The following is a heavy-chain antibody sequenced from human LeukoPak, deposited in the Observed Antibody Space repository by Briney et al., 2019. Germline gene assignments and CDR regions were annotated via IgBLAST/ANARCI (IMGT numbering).Heavy chain of an antibody. CDR3: ARDRYSSSSIDY. V-gene: IGHV1-69*04. J-gene: IGHJ4*02. Sequence: ASVKVSCKASGGTFSSYTISWVRQAPGQGLEWMGRIIPILGIANYAQKFQGRVTITADKSTSTAYMELSSLRYEDQAVYYCARDRYSSSSIDYWGQGTLVTVSS. CDR1: GGTFSSYT. D-gene: IGHD6-6*01. CDR2: IIPILGIA.